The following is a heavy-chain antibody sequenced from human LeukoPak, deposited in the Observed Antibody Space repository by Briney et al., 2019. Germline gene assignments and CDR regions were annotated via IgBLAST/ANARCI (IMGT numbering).Heavy chain of an antibody. D-gene: IGHD2/OR15-2a*01. CDR1: GFTFRSYA. CDR2: ISGSGAST. V-gene: IGHV3-23*01. Sequence: PGGSLRLSCVASGFTFRSYAMSWVRQTPRKGLEWVSAISGSGASTYYADAVKGRFTISRDDSRNTLYLQMNNLRAEDTAVYYCARNILFAFDIWGQGTMVTVSS. J-gene: IGHJ3*02. CDR3: ARNILFAFDI.